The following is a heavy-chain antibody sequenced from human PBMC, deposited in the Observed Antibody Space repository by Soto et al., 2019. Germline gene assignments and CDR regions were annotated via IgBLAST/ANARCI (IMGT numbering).Heavy chain of an antibody. V-gene: IGHV4-4*02. J-gene: IGHJ4*02. D-gene: IGHD3-22*01. CDR1: GGSISSSNW. CDR2: IYHSGST. Sequence: PSETLSLTCAVSGGSISSSNWWSWVRQPPGKGLEWIGEIYHSGSTNYNPSLKSRVTISVDKSKNQFSLKLSSVTAADTAVYNCARDGYYYDSSGYYWFFDYWGQGTLVTVS. CDR3: ARDGYYYDSSGYYWFFDY.